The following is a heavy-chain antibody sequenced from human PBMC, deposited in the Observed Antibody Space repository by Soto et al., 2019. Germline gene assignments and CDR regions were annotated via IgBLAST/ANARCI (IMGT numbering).Heavy chain of an antibody. CDR2: IDWADDK. D-gene: IGHD6-25*01. Sequence: SGPTLVNPTQTLTLTCTFSGFSLSTSGMCVSWIRQPPGKALEWLALIDWADDKFYSTSLKTRLTVSKDTSKNQVVLTMTDMDPVDTGTYYCARMGAHSSDLTNYYYGLDVWGPGTTVTVSS. J-gene: IGHJ6*02. V-gene: IGHV2-70*01. CDR1: GFSLSTSGMC. CDR3: ARMGAHSSDLTNYYYGLDV.